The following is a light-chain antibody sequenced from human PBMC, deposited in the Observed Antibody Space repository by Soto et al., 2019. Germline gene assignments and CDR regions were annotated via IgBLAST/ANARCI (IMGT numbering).Light chain of an antibody. CDR1: KSISSY. V-gene: IGKV1-39*01. J-gene: IGKJ1*01. Sequence: DIQMTQSPSSLYAYVGDRVTITCRASKSISSYLNWYKQKPGKAPKLLIYAASSLQSGVPSRFSGSGSGTDFTLTISSLQPEDFATYYCQQSYSTPWTFGQGTKVDIK. CDR3: QQSYSTPWT. CDR2: AAS.